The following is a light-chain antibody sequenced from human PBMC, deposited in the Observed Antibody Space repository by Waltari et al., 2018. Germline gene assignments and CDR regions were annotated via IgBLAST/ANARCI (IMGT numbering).Light chain of an antibody. CDR1: QSVSSS. J-gene: IGKJ4*01. Sequence: IVLTQSPAPLSLSPGERATLSSRASQSVSSSLAWYQQKPGQTPRLLIYDTSKRATVIPARFSGSGSGTDFTLTISSLEPEDFAVYYCQHRTTWPPSLTFGGGTRVEVK. CDR3: QHRTTWPPSLT. CDR2: DTS. V-gene: IGKV3-11*01.